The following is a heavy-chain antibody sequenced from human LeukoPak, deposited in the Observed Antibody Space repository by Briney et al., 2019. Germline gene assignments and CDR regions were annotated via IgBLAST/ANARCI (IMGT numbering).Heavy chain of an antibody. CDR3: ARAWGDSSWFSDFDY. J-gene: IGHJ4*02. CDR2: ISAHNGNR. V-gene: IGHV1-18*01. CDR1: GYIFSSYG. D-gene: IGHD6-13*01. Sequence: ASVKVSCKASGYIFSSYGMSWVRQAPGQGLEWMGWISAHNGNRNYAQKFQGRVSMTIDTSTATGYMELRSLRSDDTAVYYCARAWGDSSWFSDFDYWGQGTLVTVSS.